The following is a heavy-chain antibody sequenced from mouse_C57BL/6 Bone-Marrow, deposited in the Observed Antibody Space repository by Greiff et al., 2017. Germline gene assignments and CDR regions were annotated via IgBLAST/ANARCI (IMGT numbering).Heavy chain of an antibody. CDR3: ARQGITTVWYFDV. CDR1: GFTFSDYY. CDR2: ISNGGGST. V-gene: IGHV5-12*01. D-gene: IGHD1-1*01. J-gene: IGHJ1*03. Sequence: EVQLVESGGGLVQPGGSLKPSCAASGFTFSDYYMYWVRQTPEKRLEWVAYISNGGGSTYYPDTVKGRFTISRDNAKNTLYLQMSRLKSEDTAMYYCARQGITTVWYFDVWGTGTTVTVSS.